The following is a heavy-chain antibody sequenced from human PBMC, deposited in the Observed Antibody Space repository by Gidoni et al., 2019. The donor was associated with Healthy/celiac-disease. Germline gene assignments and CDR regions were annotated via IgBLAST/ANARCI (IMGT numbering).Heavy chain of an antibody. Sequence: EVQLVESGGGLVQPGGSLGLSCAAPGFPVISNYMSWVRQAPGKGLEWVSVIYSGGSTDYADSVKGRFTISRDNSKNTLYLQMNSLRAEDTAVYYCASFTSGSYYKRSQNNFDYWGQGTLVTVSS. CDR2: IYSGGST. D-gene: IGHD3-10*01. J-gene: IGHJ4*02. CDR3: ASFTSGSYYKRSQNNFDY. CDR1: GFPVISNY. V-gene: IGHV3-66*01.